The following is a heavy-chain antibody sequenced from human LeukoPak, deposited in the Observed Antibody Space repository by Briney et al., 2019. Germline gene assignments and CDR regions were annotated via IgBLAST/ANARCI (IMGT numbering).Heavy chain of an antibody. CDR1: GFTFYDYA. V-gene: IGHV3-9*03. CDR2: ISWNSGSI. D-gene: IGHD2-8*02. CDR3: AKDEFVASDFTGAFDI. Sequence: PGGSLRLSCAASGFTFYDYAMHWVRQAPGKGLEWVSGISWNSGSIGYADSVKGRFTISRDNAKHSLYLQMNSLRADDMALYYCAKDEFVASDFTGAFDIWGQGTMVTVSS. J-gene: IGHJ3*02.